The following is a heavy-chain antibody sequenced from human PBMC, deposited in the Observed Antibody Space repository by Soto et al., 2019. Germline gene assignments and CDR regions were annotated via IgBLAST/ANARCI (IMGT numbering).Heavy chain of an antibody. V-gene: IGHV4-39*01. CDR1: GDSISSSNSH. D-gene: IGHD3-3*02. Sequence: SETLSLTCTVSGDSISSSNSHWGWTRQPPGKGLEYIGSVYYGGAIFYSGNIYYNPSLKSRVTISVDTSKNQFSLRLSSVTAADTGVYYCVRYDRINMKPYSPEGYHIWGQGTMVTVSS. CDR3: VRYDRINMKPYSPEGYHI. J-gene: IGHJ3*02. CDR2: VYYGGAIFYSGNI.